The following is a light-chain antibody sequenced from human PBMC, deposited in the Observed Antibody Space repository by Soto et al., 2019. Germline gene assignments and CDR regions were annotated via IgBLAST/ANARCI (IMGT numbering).Light chain of an antibody. V-gene: IGKV1-9*01. Sequence: DIQLTQSPSFLSASLGDRVTITCRASQGISSYLAWYQQKPGNVPKLLIYAASTLQSGVPSRFSGSGFGTQFTLTISSLQPEDFATYYCQQVNSYPITFGQGTRLEI. CDR1: QGISSY. CDR2: AAS. J-gene: IGKJ5*01. CDR3: QQVNSYPIT.